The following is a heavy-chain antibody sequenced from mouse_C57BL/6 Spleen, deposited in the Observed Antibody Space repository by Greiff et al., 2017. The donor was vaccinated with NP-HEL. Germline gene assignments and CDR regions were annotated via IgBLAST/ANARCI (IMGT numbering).Heavy chain of an antibody. CDR3: TSSYYYGSSHWYFDV. D-gene: IGHD1-1*01. CDR1: GFTFSDAW. J-gene: IGHJ1*03. Sequence: EVQLVESGGGLVQPGGSMKLSCAASGFTFSDAWMDWVRQSPEKGLEWVAEIRNKANTHATSSAESVKGRFTISRDDSKSSVYLQMNSLRAEDTGIYYCTSSYYYGSSHWYFDVWGTGTTVTVSS. CDR2: IRNKANTHAT. V-gene: IGHV6-6*01.